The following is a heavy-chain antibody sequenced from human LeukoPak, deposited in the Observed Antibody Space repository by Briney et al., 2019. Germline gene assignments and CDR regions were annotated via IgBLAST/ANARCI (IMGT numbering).Heavy chain of an antibody. CDR3: ARGYCSSTSCYDAFDI. Sequence: ASVKVSCKASGYTFTSYGISWVRQAPGQGLEWMGGIIPIFGTANYAQKFQGRVTITTDESTSTAYMELSSLRSEDSAVYYCARGYCSSTSCYDAFDIWGQGTMATVSS. J-gene: IGHJ3*02. CDR2: IIPIFGTA. CDR1: GYTFTSYG. V-gene: IGHV1-69*05. D-gene: IGHD2-2*01.